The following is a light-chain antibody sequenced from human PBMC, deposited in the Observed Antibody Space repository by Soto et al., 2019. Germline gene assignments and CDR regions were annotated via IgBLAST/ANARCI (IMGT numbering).Light chain of an antibody. CDR3: NSYTSTSTYV. J-gene: IGLJ1*01. CDR2: DVS. CDR1: SSDVGGSDH. Sequence: QSVLTQPASVSGSPGQSITVSCTGTSSDVGGSDHVNWYQQHPGKAPKLMIFDVSNRPSGISNRFSGSKSGNAASLTISGLQTEDEADYYCNSYTSTSTYVFGTGTKVTVL. V-gene: IGLV2-14*03.